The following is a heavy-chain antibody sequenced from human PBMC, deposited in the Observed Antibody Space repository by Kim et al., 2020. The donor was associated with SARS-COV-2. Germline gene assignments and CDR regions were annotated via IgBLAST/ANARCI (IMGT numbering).Heavy chain of an antibody. CDR3: ARDLPAAYCGGDCYSDWFDP. V-gene: IGHV3-11*01. D-gene: IGHD2-21*01. J-gene: IGHJ5*02. CDR2: ISSSGRTI. Sequence: GGSLRLSCAVSGFTFSDYYMSWIRQAPGKGLEWVSYISSSGRTIYYADSVKGRFTISRDNAKNSLYLQMNSLRAEDTAVYYCARDLPAAYCGGDCYSDWFDPWGQGTLVTVSS. CDR1: GFTFSDYY.